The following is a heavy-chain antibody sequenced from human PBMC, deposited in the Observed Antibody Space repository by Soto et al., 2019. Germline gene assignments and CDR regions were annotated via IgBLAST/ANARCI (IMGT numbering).Heavy chain of an antibody. Sequence: SETLSLTCTVSGGSISSYYCSWMRQPAGKGLEWIGRIYTSGSTNYNPSLKSRVTMSVDTSKNQFSLKLSSVTAADTAVYYCARELGSSGHIDYWGQGTLVIVSS. CDR1: GGSISSYY. D-gene: IGHD3-22*01. CDR2: IYTSGST. J-gene: IGHJ4*02. V-gene: IGHV4-4*07. CDR3: ARELGSSGHIDY.